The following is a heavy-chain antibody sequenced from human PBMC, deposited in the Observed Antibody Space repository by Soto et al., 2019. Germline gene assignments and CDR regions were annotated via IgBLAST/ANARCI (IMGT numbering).Heavy chain of an antibody. Sequence: EVQLVESGGGLVKPGGSLRLSCAASGFTFSSYSMNWVRQAPGKGLEWVSSISSSSSYIYYADSVKGRFTISRDNAKNSLYLQMNSLRAEDTAVHYCARDLHATPLYSSGWYHYGMDVWGQGTTVTVSS. CDR3: ARDLHATPLYSSGWYHYGMDV. J-gene: IGHJ6*02. D-gene: IGHD6-19*01. CDR2: ISSSSSYI. V-gene: IGHV3-21*01. CDR1: GFTFSSYS.